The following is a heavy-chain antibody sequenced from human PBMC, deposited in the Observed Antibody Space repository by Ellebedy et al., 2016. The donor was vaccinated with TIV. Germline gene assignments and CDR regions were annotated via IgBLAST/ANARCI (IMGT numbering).Heavy chain of an antibody. CDR2: ISLSSTYM. V-gene: IGHV3-21*01. J-gene: IGHJ4*02. CDR1: GFNFSTSG. Sequence: GGSLRLXXAASGFNFSTSGMNWVRQAPGKGLEWVSSISLSSTYMYYADSVKGRFTISRDNAKNSMYLQMNSLGAEDTALYYCARGFYDGSGPSFDYWGQGTLVTVSS. D-gene: IGHD3-22*01. CDR3: ARGFYDGSGPSFDY.